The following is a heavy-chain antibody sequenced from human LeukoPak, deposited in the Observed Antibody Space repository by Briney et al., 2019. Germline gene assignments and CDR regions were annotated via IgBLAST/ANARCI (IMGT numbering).Heavy chain of an antibody. CDR2: INPDSGDP. CDR3: ARGRSVNYYGQDY. D-gene: IGHD3-10*01. Sequence: ASVTVSCKASTYTFTGYYMHWVRQAPGQGLEWMGWINPDSGDPIYAQKFQGRVTMTRDTSISTAYMELTRLTSDDTAVYYCARGRSVNYYGQDYWGQGTLVTVSS. V-gene: IGHV1-2*02. J-gene: IGHJ4*02. CDR1: TYTFTGYY.